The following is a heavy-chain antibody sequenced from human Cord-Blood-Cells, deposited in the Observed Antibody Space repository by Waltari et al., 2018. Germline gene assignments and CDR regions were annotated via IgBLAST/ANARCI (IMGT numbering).Heavy chain of an antibody. V-gene: IGHV4-4*02. CDR1: GGPISSSNW. CDR3: ARILIHYYGSGSYYNWFDP. D-gene: IGHD3-10*01. J-gene: IGHJ5*02. Sequence: VQLQESGPGLVKRSGTLSRTCAVSGGPISSSNWCSWVPQPPAQGVEWCGESYHSGSTNYNPSLKSRVTIAVDKSKNQFSLKLSSVTAADSAVYYCARILIHYYGSGSYYNWFDPWGQGTLVTVSS. CDR2: SYHSGST.